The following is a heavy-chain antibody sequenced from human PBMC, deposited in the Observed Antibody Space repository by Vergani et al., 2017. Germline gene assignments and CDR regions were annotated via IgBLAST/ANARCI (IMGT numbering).Heavy chain of an antibody. Sequence: QVQLVESGGGLVKPGGSLRLSCAASGFTFSDYYMSWIRQAPGKGLEWVSYISSSGSTIYYADSVKGRFTISRDNAKNSLYLQMNSLRAEDTAVYYCARDGAGYFDWLFLGGQYYFDYWGQGTLVTVSS. CDR3: ARDGAGYFDWLFLGGQYYFDY. J-gene: IGHJ4*02. CDR1: GFTFSDYY. V-gene: IGHV3-11*04. CDR2: ISSSGSTI. D-gene: IGHD3-9*01.